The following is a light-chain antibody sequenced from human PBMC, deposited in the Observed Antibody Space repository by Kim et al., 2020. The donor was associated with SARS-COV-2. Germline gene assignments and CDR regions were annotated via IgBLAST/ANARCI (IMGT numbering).Light chain of an antibody. CDR2: QDS. CDR1: KLGDKY. Sequence: SYELTQPPSVSVSPGQTASITCSGDKLGDKYAYWYQQKPGQSPVLVIYQDSKRPSGIPERFSGSNSGNTATLTISGTKAMDEADYYCQAWDSSTLYVFGTGTKVTVL. V-gene: IGLV3-1*01. CDR3: QAWDSSTLYV. J-gene: IGLJ1*01.